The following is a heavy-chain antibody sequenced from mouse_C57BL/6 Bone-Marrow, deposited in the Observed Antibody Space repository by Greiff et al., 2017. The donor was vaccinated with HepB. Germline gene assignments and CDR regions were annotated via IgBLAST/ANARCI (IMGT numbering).Heavy chain of an antibody. CDR2: IWRGGST. V-gene: IGHV2-5*01. J-gene: IGHJ2*01. D-gene: IGHD1-1*01. CDR1: GFSLTSYG. Sequence: VQLQQSGPGLVQPSQSLSITCTVSGFSLTSYGVHWVRQSPGKGLEWLGVIWRGGSTDYNAAFMSRLSITKDNSKSQVFFKMNSLQADDTAIYYCAKEGGSSPYYFDYWGQGTTLTVSS. CDR3: AKEGGSSPYYFDY.